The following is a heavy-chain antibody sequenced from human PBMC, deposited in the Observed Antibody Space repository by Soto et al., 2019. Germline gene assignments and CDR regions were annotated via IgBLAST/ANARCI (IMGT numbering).Heavy chain of an antibody. D-gene: IGHD3-16*01. CDR3: ARHLAWGAPFDY. Sequence: QVQLQESGPGLVKPSETLALTCTVSGGSISSYYWSWIRQPPGKGLEWIGYISYSGSTNYNPSLKSRXXIXVXXSKTQFSLKLSSVTAADTALYYCARHLAWGAPFDYWGQGTLVTVSS. CDR2: ISYSGST. CDR1: GGSISSYY. J-gene: IGHJ4*02. V-gene: IGHV4-59*08.